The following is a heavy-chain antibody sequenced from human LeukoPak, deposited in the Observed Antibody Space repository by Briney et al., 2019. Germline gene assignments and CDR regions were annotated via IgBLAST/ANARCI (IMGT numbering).Heavy chain of an antibody. CDR3: ARTRSDAFDI. CDR1: GFTFTSYG. V-gene: IGHV3-48*01. D-gene: IGHD1-26*01. CDR2: ISSSSSTI. J-gene: IGHJ3*02. Sequence: GGSLRLSCAASGFTFTSYGMSWVRQAPGKGLEWVSYISSSSSTIYYADSVKGRFTISRDNAKNSLYLQMNSLRAEDTAVYYCARTRSDAFDIWGQGTMVTVSS.